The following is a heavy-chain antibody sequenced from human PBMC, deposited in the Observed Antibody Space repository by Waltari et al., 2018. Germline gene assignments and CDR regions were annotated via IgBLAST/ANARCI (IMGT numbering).Heavy chain of an antibody. Sequence: QVQLQESGPGLVKPSETLSLNCTVSGGSISSYYWSWIRQPPGKGLEWIGYIYYSGSTNYNPSLKSRVTISVDTSKNQFSLKLSSVTAADTAVYYCARVNGLYYYDSSGLDYWGQGTLVTVSS. CDR1: GGSISSYY. D-gene: IGHD3-22*01. J-gene: IGHJ4*02. V-gene: IGHV4-59*01. CDR2: IYYSGST. CDR3: ARVNGLYYYDSSGLDY.